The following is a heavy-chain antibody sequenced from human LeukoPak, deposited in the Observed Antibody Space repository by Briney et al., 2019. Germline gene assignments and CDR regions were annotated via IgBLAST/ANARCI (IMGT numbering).Heavy chain of an antibody. CDR1: GFTFSSYG. V-gene: IGHV3-30*03. Sequence: GRSLRLSCAASGFTFSSYGMHWVRQAPGKGLEWVAVISYDGSNKYYADSVKGRFTISRDNSKNTLYPQMNSLRAEDTAVYYCVGSSWSDYWGQGTLVTVSS. D-gene: IGHD6-13*01. J-gene: IGHJ4*02. CDR3: VGSSWSDY. CDR2: ISYDGSNK.